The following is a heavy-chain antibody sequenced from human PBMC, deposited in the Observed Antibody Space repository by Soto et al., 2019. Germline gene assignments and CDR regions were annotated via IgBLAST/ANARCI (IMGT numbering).Heavy chain of an antibody. CDR2: ISAYNGNT. CDR3: AGSGSIVVVTDANANDY. J-gene: IGHJ4*02. D-gene: IGHD2-2*01. V-gene: IGHV1-18*01. CDR1: GYTFTSYG. Sequence: QVKLLQSGAEVKKPGASVKVSCKASGYTFTSYGISWVRQAPGQGLEWMGWISAYNGNTNYAQKLQGRVTMTTDTSTSTAYMELRSLRSDDTAVYYGAGSGSIVVVTDANANDYWRKQTLVNVAS.